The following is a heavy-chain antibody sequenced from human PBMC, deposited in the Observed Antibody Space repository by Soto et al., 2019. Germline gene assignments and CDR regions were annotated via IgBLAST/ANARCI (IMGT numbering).Heavy chain of an antibody. Sequence: SETLSLTCIVSGDSISNDFYSWGWIRQPPGKGLEWIGNFYYSGSTYYNPSLKSRVTRSVDTSKNQFSLKLSSVTAADTAVYYCARKTRYYYDSRGPSDAFDIWGQGTMVT. CDR2: FYYSGST. CDR3: ARKTRYYYDSRGPSDAFDI. CDR1: GDSISNDFYS. D-gene: IGHD3-22*01. J-gene: IGHJ3*02. V-gene: IGHV4-39*01.